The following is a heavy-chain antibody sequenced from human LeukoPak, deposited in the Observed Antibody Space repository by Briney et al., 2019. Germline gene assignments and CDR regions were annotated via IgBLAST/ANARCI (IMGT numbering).Heavy chain of an antibody. CDR2: IIPIFGTA. J-gene: IGHJ6*03. CDR1: GYTFTGYY. Sequence: SVKVSCKASGYTFTGYYMHWVRQAPGQGLEWMGGIIPIFGTANYAQKFQGRVTITADKSTSTAYMELSSLRSEDTAVYYCARARFYKAARPYEYTIDYYYYYMDVWGKGTTVTVSS. D-gene: IGHD6-6*01. V-gene: IGHV1-69*06. CDR3: ARARFYKAARPYEYTIDYYYYYMDV.